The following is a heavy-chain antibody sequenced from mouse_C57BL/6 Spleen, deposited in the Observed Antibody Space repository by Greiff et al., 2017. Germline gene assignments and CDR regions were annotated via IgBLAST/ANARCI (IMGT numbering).Heavy chain of an antibody. CDR2: IYPSDSYT. V-gene: IGHV1-69*01. CDR3: ARLNTTVGYAMDY. Sequence: QVQLQQPGAELVMPGASVKLSCKASGYTFTSYWMHWVKQRPGQGLEWIGEIYPSDSYTNYNQKFKGKSTLTVDKSSSTAYMQLSSLTSEDSAVYYCARLNTTVGYAMDYWGQGTSVTVSS. D-gene: IGHD1-1*01. J-gene: IGHJ4*01. CDR1: GYTFTSYW.